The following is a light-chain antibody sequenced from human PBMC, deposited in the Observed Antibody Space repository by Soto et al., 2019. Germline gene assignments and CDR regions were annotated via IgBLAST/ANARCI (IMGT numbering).Light chain of an antibody. V-gene: IGKV3D-15*01. CDR1: QTVDTN. CDR3: HQYNNWPRT. Sequence: EIVLTQSPGTLSLSPGERATLSCRASQTVDTNYLAWYQQIPGQAPRLLIYGASTRATGIPDRFSGSGSGTEFTLTISSLQSEDFAVYYCHQYNNWPRTFGGGTKVDIK. J-gene: IGKJ4*01. CDR2: GAS.